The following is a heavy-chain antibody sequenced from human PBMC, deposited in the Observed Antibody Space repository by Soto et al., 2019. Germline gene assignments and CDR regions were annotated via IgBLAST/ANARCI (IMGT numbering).Heavy chain of an antibody. J-gene: IGHJ4*02. CDR1: GFTFSSYS. Sequence: GGSLRLSCAASGFTFSSYSMNWVRQAPGKGLEWVTSISSSSSYIYYADSVKGRFTISRDNAKNSLYLQMNSLRAEDTAVYYCAKNPGYYYDSTGYHFDYWGQGTTVTVSS. CDR3: AKNPGYYYDSTGYHFDY. V-gene: IGHV3-21*01. D-gene: IGHD3-22*01. CDR2: ISSSSSYI.